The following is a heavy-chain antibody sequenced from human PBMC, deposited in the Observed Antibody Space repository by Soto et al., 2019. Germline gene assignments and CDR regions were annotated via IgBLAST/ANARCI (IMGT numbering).Heavy chain of an antibody. CDR2: ISAYNGNL. CDR1: GYTFINYG. J-gene: IGHJ3*02. V-gene: IGHV1-18*01. D-gene: IGHD1-20*01. CDR3: VRDGISGAEPFDI. Sequence: QVQLVQSGAEVKMPGASVKVSCKASGYTFINYGISWVRQAPGQGLEWMGWISAYNGNLNYAPKIQGRVTMTTDASTTTDYMELRSLRSDDTAVYYCVRDGISGAEPFDIWGQGAMVTVSS.